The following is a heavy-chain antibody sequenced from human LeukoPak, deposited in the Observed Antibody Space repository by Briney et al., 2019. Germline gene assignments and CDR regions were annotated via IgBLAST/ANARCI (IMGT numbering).Heavy chain of an antibody. V-gene: IGHV3-53*01. D-gene: IGHD2-15*01. CDR2: IYSGDTT. CDR1: GFIVTNNY. CDR3: ATLYGGQRADGY. J-gene: IGHJ4*02. Sequence: GGSLRLSCAASGFIVTNNYMSWVRQAPGKGLEWVSAIYSGDTTEYAGSVKGRFTISRDNSRNTLYLQMNSLRTEDTAVYYCATLYGGQRADGYWGQGTLVTVSS.